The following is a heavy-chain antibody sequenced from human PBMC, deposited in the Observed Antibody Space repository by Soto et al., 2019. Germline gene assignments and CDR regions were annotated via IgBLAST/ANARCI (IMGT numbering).Heavy chain of an antibody. CDR3: ARDLEHDPDAFRSYPTEH. Sequence: PGVSLRLSCAASGFTFSSYSMNWVRQAPGKGLEWVSYISSSSSTIYYADSVKGRFTISRDNAKNSLYLQMNSLRDGDTAVYYCARDLEHDPDAFRSYPTEHWAQGTLVNVSS. D-gene: IGHD1-1*01. V-gene: IGHV3-48*02. J-gene: IGHJ4*02. CDR2: ISSSSSTI. CDR1: GFTFSSYS.